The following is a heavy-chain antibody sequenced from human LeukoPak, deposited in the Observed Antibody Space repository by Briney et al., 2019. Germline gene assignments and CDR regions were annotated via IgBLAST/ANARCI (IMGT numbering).Heavy chain of an antibody. D-gene: IGHD3-9*01. CDR1: GFTFSSYW. CDR2: IKQDGSEK. J-gene: IGHJ1*01. Sequence: GGSLRLSCAASGFTFSSYWMSWVRQAPGKGLEWVANIKQDGSEKYYVDSVKGRFTISRDNAKNSLYLQMNSLRAEDTAVYYCARDWFGYVDWLGSGAEYFQHWGQGTLVTVSS. CDR3: ARDWFGYVDWLGSGAEYFQH. V-gene: IGHV3-7*01.